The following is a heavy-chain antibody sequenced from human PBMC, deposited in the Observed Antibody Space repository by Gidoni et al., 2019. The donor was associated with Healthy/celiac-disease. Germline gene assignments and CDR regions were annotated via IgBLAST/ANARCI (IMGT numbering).Heavy chain of an antibody. CDR2: ISWDGGSI. Sequence: EVQLVESGGVVVQPGGSLRLSCAASGFTFDDYAIHWVRQATGKGLEWVCLISWDGGSIYYEDSGKGRFNISRDNSKSALYLQMNSLRAEDTALYYCAKGYCSGGSCYPYYDYGRDGGGQGTTVTVSS. J-gene: IGHJ6*02. D-gene: IGHD2-15*01. CDR1: GFTFDDYA. V-gene: IGHV3-43D*03. CDR3: AKGYCSGGSCYPYYDYGRDG.